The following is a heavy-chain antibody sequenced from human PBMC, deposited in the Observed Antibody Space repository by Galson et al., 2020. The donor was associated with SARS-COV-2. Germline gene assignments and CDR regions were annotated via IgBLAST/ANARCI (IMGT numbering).Heavy chain of an antibody. Sequence: ASVKVSCKASGYTLTELSMHWVRQAPGKGLEWMGGFDPEDGETIYAQKFQGRVTMTEDTSTDTAYMELSSLRSEDTAVYYCATTVVLRFLEWLLPPSQSLDYWGQGTLVTVSS. CDR2: FDPEDGET. J-gene: IGHJ4*02. CDR1: GYTLTELS. CDR3: ATTVVLRFLEWLLPPSQSLDY. D-gene: IGHD3-3*01. V-gene: IGHV1-24*01.